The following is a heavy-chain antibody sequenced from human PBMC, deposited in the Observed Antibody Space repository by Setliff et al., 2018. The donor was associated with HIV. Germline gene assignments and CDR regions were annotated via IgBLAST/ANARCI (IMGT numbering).Heavy chain of an antibody. J-gene: IGHJ6*03. CDR3: ARGVRGTQVLATIGGEDYFYYYMDI. CDR1: GGSISSYS. CDR2: FFPGGST. Sequence: SETLSLTCTVPGGSISSYSCTWLRQPAGKGLEWIGRFFPGGSTNYNPSLNSRVSMSVDTSNNQFSLKLTSMTAADTAVYYCARGVRGTQVLATIGGEDYFYYYMDIWGKGTTVTVSS. D-gene: IGHD5-12*01. V-gene: IGHV4-4*07.